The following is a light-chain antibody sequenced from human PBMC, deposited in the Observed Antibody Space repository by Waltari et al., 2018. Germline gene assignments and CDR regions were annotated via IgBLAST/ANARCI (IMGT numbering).Light chain of an antibody. V-gene: IGLV1-47*01. CDR1: SSNIGRHY. Sequence: QSGLTQAPSAAGTPGQRVSISCSGSSSNIGRHYVNCSQHVPGTAPKRLIYRNGQRRPGVPDRFSASKSGTSASLAISGLRSEDEADYYCATRDDSLSAPVFGGGTKVTVL. J-gene: IGLJ2*01. CDR3: ATRDDSLSAPV. CDR2: RNG.